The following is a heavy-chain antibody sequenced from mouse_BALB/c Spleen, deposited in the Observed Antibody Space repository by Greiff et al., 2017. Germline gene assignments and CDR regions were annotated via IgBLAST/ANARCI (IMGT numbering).Heavy chain of an antibody. V-gene: IGHV1S135*01. Sequence: VQLQQSGPELVKPGASVKISCKASGYSFTGYNMNWVKQSNGKSLEWIGNIDPSDGGTSYNQKFKGKATLTVDKSSSTAYLQLSSLTSEDSAVYYGARESRGERFAYWGQGTLVTVSA. J-gene: IGHJ3*01. CDR3: ARESRGERFAY. CDR2: IDPSDGGT. CDR1: GYSFTGYN.